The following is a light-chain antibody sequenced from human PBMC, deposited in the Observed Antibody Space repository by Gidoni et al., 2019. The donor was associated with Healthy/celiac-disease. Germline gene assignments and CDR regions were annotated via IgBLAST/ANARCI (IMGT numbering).Light chain of an antibody. CDR2: AAS. J-gene: IGKJ2*04. Sequence: DIQMTQSPSSLSASVGDRVTITCRASQSISSYLNWYQQKPGKAPKLLIYAASSLQSGVPSRFSGSGSGTDFTLTINSLQPEDFATYYCQQSYSTPCSFGQVTKLEIK. CDR3: QQSYSTPCS. CDR1: QSISSY. V-gene: IGKV1-39*01.